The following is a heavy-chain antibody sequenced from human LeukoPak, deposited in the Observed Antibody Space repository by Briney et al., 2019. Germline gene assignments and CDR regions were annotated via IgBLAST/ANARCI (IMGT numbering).Heavy chain of an antibody. V-gene: IGHV3-48*03. Sequence: GGSLRLSCAASGFTFSSYEMNWVRQAPGKGLEWVSYISSSGSTIYYADSVKGRFTISRDNAKNSLYLQMNSLRAEDTAVYYCAKGLYILTACFDYWGQGTLVTVSS. CDR2: ISSSGSTI. CDR3: AKGLYILTACFDY. J-gene: IGHJ4*02. D-gene: IGHD3-9*01. CDR1: GFTFSSYE.